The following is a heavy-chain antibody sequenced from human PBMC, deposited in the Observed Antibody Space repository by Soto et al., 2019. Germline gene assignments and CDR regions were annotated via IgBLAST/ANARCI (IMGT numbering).Heavy chain of an antibody. CDR2: ISPHNDRT. CDR3: ARDLYYSSGRYFDHDAVEI. CDR1: GYNFTSYG. J-gene: IGHJ3*02. D-gene: IGHD6-19*01. V-gene: IGHV1-18*01. Sequence: QVQLVQSGADVKKPGASVKVSCKASGYNFTSYGISWVRQDPGHGLEWLGWISPHNDRTKYARRFQDRVTMTTETPTSTVYMELGSLRSDDTAVYYCARDLYYSSGRYFDHDAVEIWGQGTVVTVSS.